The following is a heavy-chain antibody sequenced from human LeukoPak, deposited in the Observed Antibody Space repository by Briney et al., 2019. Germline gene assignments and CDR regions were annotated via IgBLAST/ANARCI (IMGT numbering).Heavy chain of an antibody. V-gene: IGHV3-20*04. CDR2: INWNGGST. CDR3: ARDKNYDYVWGSYPFDY. D-gene: IGHD3-16*02. Sequence: PGGSLRLSCAASGFTFDDYGMNWVRQAPGKGLEWVSGINWNGGSTGYADSVKGRSTISRDNAKNSLYLQMNSLRAEDTALYYCARDKNYDYVWGSYPFDYWGQGTLVTVSS. J-gene: IGHJ4*02. CDR1: GFTFDDYG.